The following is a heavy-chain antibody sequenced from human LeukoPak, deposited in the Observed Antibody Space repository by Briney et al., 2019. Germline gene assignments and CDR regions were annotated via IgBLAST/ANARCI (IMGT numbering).Heavy chain of an antibody. CDR3: VKDLVPAASSRWCDS. Sequence: PGGYLRFSCAASGFRFSSYCMHWVRQSPGKGLDWVAAIWYDESKTYYADSVKGRFTIPRDSSENTLYLQMTSLRAEDAAIYYCVKDLVPAASSRWCDSWGQGTLVTVSS. CDR2: IWYDESKT. J-gene: IGHJ5*01. D-gene: IGHD2-2*01. CDR1: GFRFSSYC. V-gene: IGHV3-33*06.